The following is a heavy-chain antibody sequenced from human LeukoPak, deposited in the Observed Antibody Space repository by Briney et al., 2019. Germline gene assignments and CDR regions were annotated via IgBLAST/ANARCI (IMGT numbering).Heavy chain of an antibody. D-gene: IGHD3-22*01. V-gene: IGHV1-69*04. CDR2: IIPILGIA. Sequence: SLKVSCKASGGTFSSYAISWVRQAPGQGLEWMGRIIPILGIANYAQKFQGRVTITADKSTSTAYMELSSLRSEDTAVYYCARDQGYYDSSLDYWGQGTLVTVSS. CDR1: GGTFSSYA. CDR3: ARDQGYYDSSLDY. J-gene: IGHJ4*02.